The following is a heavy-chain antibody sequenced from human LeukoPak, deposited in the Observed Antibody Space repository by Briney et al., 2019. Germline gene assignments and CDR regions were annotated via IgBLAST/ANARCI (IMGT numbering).Heavy chain of an antibody. CDR3: ARTGYDSSGYVSFDY. Sequence: SETLSLTCAVSGGSISSSNWWSWVRQPPGKGLEWIGEIYHSGSTNYNPSLKSRVTISVDKSKNQFSLKLSSVTAADTAVYYCARTGYDSSGYVSFDYWGQGTLVTVSS. J-gene: IGHJ4*02. D-gene: IGHD3-22*01. CDR1: GGSISSSNW. V-gene: IGHV4-4*02. CDR2: IYHSGST.